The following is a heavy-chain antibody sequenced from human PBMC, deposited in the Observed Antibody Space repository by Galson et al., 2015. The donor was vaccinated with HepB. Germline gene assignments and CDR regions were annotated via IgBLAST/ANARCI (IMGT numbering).Heavy chain of an antibody. Sequence: LSLTCTVSGGSISSGDYYWGWIRQPPGKGLEWIGSIYYSGSTYYNPSLKSRVTISVDTSKNQFPLKLSSVTAADTAVYYCARQRTIVVVVAATLYDFDYWGQGTLVTVSS. V-gene: IGHV4-39*01. J-gene: IGHJ4*02. CDR1: GGSISSGDYY. D-gene: IGHD2-15*01. CDR3: ARQRTIVVVVAATLYDFDY. CDR2: IYYSGST.